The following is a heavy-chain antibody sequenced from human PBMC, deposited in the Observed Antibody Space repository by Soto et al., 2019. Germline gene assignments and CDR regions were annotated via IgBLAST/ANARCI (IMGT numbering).Heavy chain of an antibody. CDR2: IWYDGSKE. J-gene: IGHJ3*02. D-gene: IGHD2-15*01. CDR3: ARDQYWAFDI. CDR1: GFTLSRYG. V-gene: IGHV3-33*01. Sequence: GGSLRLSCVVYGFTLSRYGFHWVRQAPGKGLEWVAVIWYDGSKEYYADSVRGRFTISRDDSKNTLYLQMNSPRAEDTAVYYCARDQYWAFDIWGKGTMVTVS.